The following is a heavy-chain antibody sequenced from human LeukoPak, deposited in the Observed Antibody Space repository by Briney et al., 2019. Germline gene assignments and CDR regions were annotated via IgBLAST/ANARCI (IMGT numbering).Heavy chain of an antibody. V-gene: IGHV3-13*01. Sequence: GSLRLSCAASGFTFSSYDMHWVRQAPGRGLEWASAIGIAGDTYYPDSVKGRFTISRENAKNSMYLQMNSLKDGDTAVYYCIRGGIQVSGIDAFDIWGQGTMVTVSS. CDR3: IRGGIQVSGIDAFDI. CDR2: IGIAGDT. D-gene: IGHD5/OR15-5a*01. CDR1: GFTFSSYD. J-gene: IGHJ3*02.